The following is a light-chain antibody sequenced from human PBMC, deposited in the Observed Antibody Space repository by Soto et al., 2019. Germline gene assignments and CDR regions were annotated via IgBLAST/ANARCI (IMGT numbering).Light chain of an antibody. V-gene: IGKV3-15*01. CDR1: QSVSPN. CDR2: GAS. J-gene: IGKJ2*01. CDR3: QQYDNWPYT. Sequence: EIVMTQSPATLSVSPGERATLSCRASQSVSPNLAWYQQKPGQVPRLLIYGASTRATGIPDRFSGSGSGTEFSLTISSLQSEDFAVYYCQQYDNWPYTFGQGTKLEIK.